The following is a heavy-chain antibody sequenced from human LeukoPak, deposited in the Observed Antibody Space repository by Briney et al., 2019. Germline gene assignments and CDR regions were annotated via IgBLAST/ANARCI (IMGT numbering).Heavy chain of an antibody. J-gene: IGHJ6*02. CDR3: ARVGDYYYGMDV. CDR1: GFTVSSKY. V-gene: IGHV3-53*04. Sequence: GGSLRLSCAASGFTVSSKYISLVRQAPGKGLEWVSFIYSGGSTYYADSVKGRFTISRHNSKNTLYLQMNSLRAEDTAVYYCARVGDYYYGMDVWGQGTTVTVSS. CDR2: IYSGGST.